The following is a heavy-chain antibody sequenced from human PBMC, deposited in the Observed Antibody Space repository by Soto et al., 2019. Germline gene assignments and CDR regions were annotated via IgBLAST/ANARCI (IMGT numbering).Heavy chain of an antibody. J-gene: IGHJ4*02. V-gene: IGHV5-10-1*01. CDR3: ARRIYDSDTGPNFQYYFDS. Sequence: PGESLKISCKGSGYSFAVYWITWVRQKPGKGLEWMGRIDPSDSQTYYSPSFRGHVTISVTKSITTVFLQWSSLRASDTAMYYCARRIYDSDTGPNFQYYFDSWGQGTPVTVSS. CDR1: GYSFAVYW. D-gene: IGHD3-22*01. CDR2: IDPSDSQT.